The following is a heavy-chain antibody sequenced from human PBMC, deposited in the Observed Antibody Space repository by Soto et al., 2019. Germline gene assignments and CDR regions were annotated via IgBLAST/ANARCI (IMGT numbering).Heavy chain of an antibody. V-gene: IGHV1-24*01. D-gene: IGHD2-2*01. CDR3: AKHLNTVVPAATSYYYYGMDV. CDR2: FDPEDGET. J-gene: IGHJ6*02. CDR1: GYTHTELS. Sequence: ASVKVYCKVSGYTHTELSLHWVRQAKEKGLEWMGGFDPEDGETIYAQKFQGRVTMTEDTSTDTAYMELSSLRSEDTAVYYCAKHLNTVVPAATSYYYYGMDVWGQGTTVTVSS.